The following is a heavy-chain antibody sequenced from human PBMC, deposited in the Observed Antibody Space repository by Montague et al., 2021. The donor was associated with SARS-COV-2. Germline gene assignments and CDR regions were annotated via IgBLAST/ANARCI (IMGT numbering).Heavy chain of an antibody. Sequence: SETLSLTCSVSGYSISSGYYWGWIRQPPGQGLEWIGNIYHSGGTYYSPSLKSRVTVSVDTSKNQFSLRLSSVTAADTAVYYCARWYYGSGSYPHWCQGTLVTVSP. CDR2: IYHSGGT. CDR3: ARWYYGSGSYPH. J-gene: IGHJ4*02. V-gene: IGHV4-38-2*01. CDR1: GYSISSGYY. D-gene: IGHD3-10*01.